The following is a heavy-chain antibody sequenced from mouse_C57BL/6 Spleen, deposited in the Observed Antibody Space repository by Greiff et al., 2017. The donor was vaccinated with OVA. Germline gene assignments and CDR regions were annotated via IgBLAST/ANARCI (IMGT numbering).Heavy chain of an antibody. CDR2: ISSGGSYT. CDR3: ARHSLYDYDYYYAMDY. D-gene: IGHD2-4*01. CDR1: GFTFSSYG. J-gene: IGHJ4*01. Sequence: DVHLVESGGDLVKPGGSLKLSCAASGFTFSSYGMSWVRQTPDKRLEWVATISSGGSYTYYPDSVKGRFTISRDNAKNTLYLQMSSLKSEDTAMYYCARHSLYDYDYYYAMDYWGQGTSVTVSS. V-gene: IGHV5-6*01.